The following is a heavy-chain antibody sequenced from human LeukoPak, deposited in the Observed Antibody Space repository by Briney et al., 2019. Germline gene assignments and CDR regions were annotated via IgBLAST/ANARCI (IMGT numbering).Heavy chain of an antibody. CDR3: AREPGNSGYTYFDF. Sequence: GGSLRLSCAASGFTFNHYALHWVRQAPGKGLEWVAAISYDGRSRFYADSVRGRFTISRDDSTNTLSLQLNSLRPEDTSVYYCAREPGNSGYTYFDFWGQGTLVTVSS. CDR1: GFTFNHYA. CDR2: ISYDGRSR. J-gene: IGHJ4*02. D-gene: IGHD3-22*01. V-gene: IGHV3-30*01.